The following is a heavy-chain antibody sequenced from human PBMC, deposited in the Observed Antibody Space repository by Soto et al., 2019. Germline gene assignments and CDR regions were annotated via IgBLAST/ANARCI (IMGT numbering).Heavy chain of an antibody. V-gene: IGHV1-18*01. J-gene: IGHJ4*02. CDR3: GRVTSSMVRESH. Sequence: ASVKVSCKASGYTFTSYGISWVRQAPGQGLEWMGWISAYNGNTNYAQKLQGRVTMTTDTSTSTAYMELRSLRSDDTAVYYCGRVTSSMVRESHWGQGTLVTVSS. D-gene: IGHD3-10*01. CDR2: ISAYNGNT. CDR1: GYTFTSYG.